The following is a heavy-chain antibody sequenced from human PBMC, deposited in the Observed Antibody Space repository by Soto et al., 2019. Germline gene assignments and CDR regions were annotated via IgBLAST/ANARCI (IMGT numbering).Heavy chain of an antibody. CDR1: GGTFSSYA. CDR2: IIPIFGTA. CDR3: AGDRTPSLVVAEDAFDI. V-gene: IGHV1-69*01. Sequence: QVQLVQSGAEVKKPGSSVKVSCKASGGTFSSYAISWVRQAPGQGLEWMGGIIPIFGTANYAQKFQGRVTITADEFTSTGYMELGSLRSEDTDVYYCAGDRTPSLVVAEDAFDIWGQGTMVTVSS. D-gene: IGHD2-2*01. J-gene: IGHJ3*02.